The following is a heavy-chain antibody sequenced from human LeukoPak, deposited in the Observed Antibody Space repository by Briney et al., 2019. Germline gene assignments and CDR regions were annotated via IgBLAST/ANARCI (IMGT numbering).Heavy chain of an antibody. Sequence: AAVKVSCKASGYTFTSYGISWVRQAPVQGLEWVGWISAYNGNTNYAQKLQGRVTMTTDTSTSTAYMELRSLRSDDTAVYYCARDYYDSSGIPTQFDPWGQGTLVTVSS. V-gene: IGHV1-18*01. CDR3: ARDYYDSSGIPTQFDP. CDR2: ISAYNGNT. CDR1: GYTFTSYG. D-gene: IGHD3-22*01. J-gene: IGHJ5*02.